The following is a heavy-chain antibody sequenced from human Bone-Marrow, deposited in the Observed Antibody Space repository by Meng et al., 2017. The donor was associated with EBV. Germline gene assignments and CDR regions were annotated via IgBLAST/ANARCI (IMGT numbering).Heavy chain of an antibody. V-gene: IGHV3-21*01. D-gene: IGHD6-6*01. CDR1: GFTFSSYS. Sequence: EVQLVESGGXLVKPGGXLRLSCAASGFTFSSYSMNWVRQAPGKGLEWVSSISSSSYIYYADSVKGRFTISRDNAKNSLYLQMNSLRAEDTAVYYCARDGTRYSSSSISWFDPWGQGTLVTVSS. CDR2: ISSSSYI. J-gene: IGHJ5*02. CDR3: ARDGTRYSSSSISWFDP.